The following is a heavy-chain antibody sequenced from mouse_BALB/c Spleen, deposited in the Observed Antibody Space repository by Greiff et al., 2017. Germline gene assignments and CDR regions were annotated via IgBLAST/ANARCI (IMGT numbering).Heavy chain of an antibody. Sequence: EVHLVESGGGLVKPGGSLKLSCAASGFTFSSYAMSWVRQTPEKRLEWVATISSGGSYTYYPDSVKGRFTISRDNAKNTLYLQMSSLRSEDTAMYYCARVYGSSWDWYFDVWGAGTTVTVSS. J-gene: IGHJ1*01. V-gene: IGHV5-9-3*01. CDR1: GFTFSSYA. CDR3: ARVYGSSWDWYFDV. D-gene: IGHD1-1*01. CDR2: ISSGGSYT.